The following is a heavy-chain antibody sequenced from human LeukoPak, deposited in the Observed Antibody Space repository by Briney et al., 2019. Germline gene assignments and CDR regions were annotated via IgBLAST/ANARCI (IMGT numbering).Heavy chain of an antibody. Sequence: ASVKVSCKASGYTFTGYYLHWVRQAPGQGLEWMGWINPNSGGTNYAQRFQGRVTMTRDTSISTAYMELSRLRSDDTAVYYCARFLAGYSDYRYYFDFWGQGTLVIISS. D-gene: IGHD4-11*01. V-gene: IGHV1-2*02. CDR2: INPNSGGT. CDR3: ARFLAGYSDYRYYFDF. CDR1: GYTFTGYY. J-gene: IGHJ4*02.